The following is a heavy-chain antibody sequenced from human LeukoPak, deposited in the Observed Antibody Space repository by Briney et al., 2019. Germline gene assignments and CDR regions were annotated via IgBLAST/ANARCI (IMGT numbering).Heavy chain of an antibody. Sequence: SETLSLTCAVYGGSFSGYYWSWIRQPPGKGLEWIGEINHSGSTNYNPSLKSRVTISVDTSKNQFSLKLSSVTAADTAVYYCARVLGQLPSWFDPWGQGTLVTVSS. D-gene: IGHD2-2*01. CDR2: INHSGST. V-gene: IGHV4-34*01. CDR1: GGSFSGYY. J-gene: IGHJ5*02. CDR3: ARVLGQLPSWFDP.